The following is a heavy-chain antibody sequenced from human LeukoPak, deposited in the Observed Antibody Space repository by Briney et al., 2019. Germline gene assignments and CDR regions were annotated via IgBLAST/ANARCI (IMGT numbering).Heavy chain of an antibody. J-gene: IGHJ6*02. CDR1: GFSVSRNY. Sequence: PGGSLRLSCAASGFSVSRNYMSWVRQAPGKGLEWVSVIHSGGGTNYADSVKGRFIISRDNSKNTLYLQMNSLRVEDTAVYYCASLGSGSYTYGMDVWGQGTTVTVS. V-gene: IGHV3-53*01. CDR3: ASLGSGSYTYGMDV. CDR2: IHSGGGT. D-gene: IGHD3-10*01.